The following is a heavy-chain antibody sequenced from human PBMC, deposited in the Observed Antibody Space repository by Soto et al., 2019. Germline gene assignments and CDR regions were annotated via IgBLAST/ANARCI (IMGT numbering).Heavy chain of an antibody. CDR2: IYSGGST. J-gene: IGHJ6*02. CDR3: ARDLRTLYGMDV. V-gene: IGHV3-53*01. CDR1: GFTVSSNY. Sequence: EVQLVESGGGLIQPGGSLRLSCAASGFTVSSNYMSWVRQAPGKGLEWVSVIYSGGSTYYADSVKGRFTISRDNSKNTLYLQMNGLRAEDTAVYYCARDLRTLYGMDVWGQGTTVTVSS.